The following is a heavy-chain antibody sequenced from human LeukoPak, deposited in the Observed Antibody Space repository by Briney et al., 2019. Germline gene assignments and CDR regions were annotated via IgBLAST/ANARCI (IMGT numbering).Heavy chain of an antibody. V-gene: IGHV1-2*02. CDR2: INPNSGGT. Sequence: GASVKVSCKASGGTFSSYAISWVRQAPGQGLEWMGWINPNSGGTNYAQKFQGRVTMTRDTSISTAYMELSRLRSDDTAVYYCARDRNTMVRGVIIGGYWGQGTLVTVSS. J-gene: IGHJ4*02. CDR1: GGTFSSYA. D-gene: IGHD3-10*01. CDR3: ARDRNTMVRGVIIGGY.